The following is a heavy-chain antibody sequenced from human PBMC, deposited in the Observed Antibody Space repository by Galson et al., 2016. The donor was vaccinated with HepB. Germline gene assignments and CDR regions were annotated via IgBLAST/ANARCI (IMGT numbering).Heavy chain of an antibody. J-gene: IGHJ5*02. CDR1: GFTLNDHA. CDR3: ARSFGRTSSLFVGS. D-gene: IGHD2-21*01. CDR2: ISGSSGIT. V-gene: IGHV3-23*01. Sequence: SLRLSCAASGFTLNDHAMSWVRQATGTGLEWVSGISGSSGITFYADSVEGRFITSRATSKNILYLHMNSRRVEDTAMYFCARSFGRTSSLFVGSWGQGTLVTVSS.